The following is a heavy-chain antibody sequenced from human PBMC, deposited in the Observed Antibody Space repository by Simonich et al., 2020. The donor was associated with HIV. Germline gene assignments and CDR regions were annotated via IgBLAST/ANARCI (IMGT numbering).Heavy chain of an antibody. J-gene: IGHJ4*02. CDR3: ANLRDYRTIFEY. V-gene: IGHV3-7*01. CDR1: GFTMRSYW. CDR2: INQDGSEK. D-gene: IGHD3-9*01. Sequence: EVQVVESGGGLVQPGGSLRLSCAVSGFTMRSYWMSWVRQAPGKGLEWVATINQDGSEKYYVDSVKDRFTISRDNAKNSLYLQMNSLRAEDTAVYYCANLRDYRTIFEYWGQGTLVTVSS.